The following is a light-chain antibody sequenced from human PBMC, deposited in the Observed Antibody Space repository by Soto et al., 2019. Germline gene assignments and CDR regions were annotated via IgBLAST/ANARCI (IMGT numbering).Light chain of an antibody. CDR2: GAS. CDR1: QSFNSIY. V-gene: IGKV3-20*01. Sequence: QSPGLFAWSPGESATRSRRASQSFNSIYLAWYQQKPGQAPRLLIYGASSRANGIPDRFSGSGSGTDFTLTISRLEPEDFAVYYCHQDDSWTFGQGTKVEI. CDR3: HQDDSWT. J-gene: IGKJ1*01.